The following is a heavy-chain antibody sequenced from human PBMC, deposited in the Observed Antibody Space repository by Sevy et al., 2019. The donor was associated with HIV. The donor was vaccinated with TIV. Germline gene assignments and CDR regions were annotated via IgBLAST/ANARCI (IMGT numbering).Heavy chain of an antibody. J-gene: IGHJ5*02. Sequence: GGSLRISCAASGFTFSGSETHWVRQASGKGLEWVGRIRSRANGYATTYAASVKGRFTISRDDSKNTAYLQMNSLKIEDTAVYYCTKDPGSLPWGPSGWFDPWGQGTLVTVSS. D-gene: IGHD3-16*01. CDR1: GFTFSGSE. V-gene: IGHV3-73*01. CDR2: IRSRANGYAT. CDR3: TKDPGSLPWGPSGWFDP.